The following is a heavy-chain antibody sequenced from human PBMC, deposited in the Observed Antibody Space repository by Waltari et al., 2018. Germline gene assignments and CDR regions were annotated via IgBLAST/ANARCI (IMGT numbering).Heavy chain of an antibody. CDR2: INPNTGGT. Sequence: QVQLVQSGAEVKKPGASVRVSCMTSGYTFTQFYIHWVRQAPGQGLEWMGWINPNTGGTKFAQKFQGRVTLTRDTSVTTVYMDLTPLTSDDTAIYYCAKVTRAGYSSAPAGDWGQGTLVIVSS. J-gene: IGHJ4*02. CDR1: GYTFTQFY. V-gene: IGHV1-2*02. CDR3: AKVTRAGYSSAPAGD. D-gene: IGHD6-19*01.